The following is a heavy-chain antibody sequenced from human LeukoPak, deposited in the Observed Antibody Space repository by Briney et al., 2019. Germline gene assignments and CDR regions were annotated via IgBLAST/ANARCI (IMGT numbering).Heavy chain of an antibody. CDR2: ISGYNGNT. CDR3: ARVSSSWYYFDY. CDR1: GFTFTSYG. Sequence: ASVKVSCKASGFTFTSYGFSWVRQAHGQGLEWMGWISGYNGNTNCAQKLQGRVTMNTDTSTSTAYMELRSLISDDTAIYYCARVSSSWYYFDYWGQGTLVTVSS. D-gene: IGHD6-13*01. V-gene: IGHV1-18*01. J-gene: IGHJ4*02.